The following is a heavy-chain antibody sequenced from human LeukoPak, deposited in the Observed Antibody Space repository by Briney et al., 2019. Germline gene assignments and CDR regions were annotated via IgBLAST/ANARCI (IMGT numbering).Heavy chain of an antibody. Sequence: GGSLRLSCAASGFTFSSYAMSWVRQAPGKGLEWVSAISGSGGSTYYADSVKGRFTISRDNSKNTLYLQMNSLRAEDAAVYYCAKIPSGWYGNFDYWGQGTLVTVSS. D-gene: IGHD6-19*01. CDR2: ISGSGGST. J-gene: IGHJ4*02. CDR1: GFTFSSYA. V-gene: IGHV3-23*01. CDR3: AKIPSGWYGNFDY.